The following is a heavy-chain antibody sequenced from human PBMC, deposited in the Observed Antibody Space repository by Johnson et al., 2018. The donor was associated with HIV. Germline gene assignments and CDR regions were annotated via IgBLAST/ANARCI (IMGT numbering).Heavy chain of an antibody. V-gene: IGHV3-43D*03. Sequence: EVQLVESGGVMVQPGGSLRLSCAVSGFAFDDYAMHWVRQAPGKGLEWVSLISWDGNSTYYGDSVKGRFTISRENGENSLYLQMNSLRTEDTALYYCAKDTTQVLDTSSSLGAFDIWGQGTMVTVSS. D-gene: IGHD6-13*01. J-gene: IGHJ3*02. CDR3: AKDTTQVLDTSSSLGAFDI. CDR2: ISWDGNST. CDR1: GFAFDDYA.